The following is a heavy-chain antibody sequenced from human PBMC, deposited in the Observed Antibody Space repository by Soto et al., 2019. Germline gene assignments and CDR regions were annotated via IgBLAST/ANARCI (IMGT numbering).Heavy chain of an antibody. J-gene: IGHJ4*02. V-gene: IGHV4-31*03. CDR2: IYYSGRT. CDR3: ASVVIRMAIQSIDS. D-gene: IGHD2-15*01. Sequence: SETLSLTCTVSGGSISSGAYYWSWIRQHPGKGLEWIGYIYYSGRTYNNPSLKSRVTISIDTSKNQFSLKLSSVTAADTAVYYCASVVIRMAIQSIDSWGPGSLVTVSS. CDR1: GGSISSGAYY.